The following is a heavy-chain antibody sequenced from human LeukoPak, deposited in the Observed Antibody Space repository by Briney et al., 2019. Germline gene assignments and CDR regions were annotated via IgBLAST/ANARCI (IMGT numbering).Heavy chain of an antibody. Sequence: SETLSLTCTVSGGSISSGYSYYWGWIRQPPGKGLEWIGSIYYSGSTYYNPSLKSRVTISVDTSKNQFSLKLSSVTAADTAVYYCARGRRKLWLRGIDYWGQGTLVTVSS. D-gene: IGHD5-18*01. CDR3: ARGRRKLWLRGIDY. V-gene: IGHV4-39*01. CDR1: GGSISSGYSYY. J-gene: IGHJ4*02. CDR2: IYYSGST.